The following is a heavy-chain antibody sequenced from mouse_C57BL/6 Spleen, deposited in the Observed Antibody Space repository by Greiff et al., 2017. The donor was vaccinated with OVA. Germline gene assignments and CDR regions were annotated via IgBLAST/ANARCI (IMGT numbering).Heavy chain of an antibody. D-gene: IGHD2-3*01. CDR2: IYPGSGNT. CDR3: ARWLLQGDY. V-gene: IGHV1-66*01. Sequence: VKLQESGPELVKPGASVKISCKASGYSFTSYYIHWVKQRPGQGLVWIGWIYPGSGNTKYNEKFKGKATLTADTSSSTAYMQLSSLTSEDSAVYYCARWLLQGDYWGQGTTLTVSS. J-gene: IGHJ2*01. CDR1: GYSFTSYY.